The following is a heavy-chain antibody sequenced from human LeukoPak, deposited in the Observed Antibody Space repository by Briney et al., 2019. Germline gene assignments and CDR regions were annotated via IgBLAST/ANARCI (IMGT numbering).Heavy chain of an antibody. D-gene: IGHD5-18*01. CDR1: GFTFSDYY. Sequence: AGSLRLSCAASGFTFSDYYMSWIRQAPGKGLEWVSYISSSGSNIYYADSVKGRFTISRDNAKNSLYLQMNSLRAEDTAVYYCARGPAMVSDYYYGMDVWGQGTTVTVSS. CDR3: ARGPAMVSDYYYGMDV. J-gene: IGHJ6*02. CDR2: ISSSGSNI. V-gene: IGHV3-11*01.